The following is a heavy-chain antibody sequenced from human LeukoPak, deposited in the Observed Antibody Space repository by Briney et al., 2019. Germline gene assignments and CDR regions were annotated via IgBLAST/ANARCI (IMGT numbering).Heavy chain of an antibody. CDR1: GGSFSCYY. J-gene: IGHJ5*02. V-gene: IGHV4-34*01. Sequence: SETLSLTCAVYGGSFSCYYWSWLRQPPGKGLEWIGEINHSGSTNYNPSLKSRVTISVDTSKNQFYLKLSSVTAADTAVYYCARTTKYQFKCAGFDPWGQGTLVTVSS. CDR2: INHSGST. CDR3: ARTTKYQFKCAGFDP. D-gene: IGHD2-2*01.